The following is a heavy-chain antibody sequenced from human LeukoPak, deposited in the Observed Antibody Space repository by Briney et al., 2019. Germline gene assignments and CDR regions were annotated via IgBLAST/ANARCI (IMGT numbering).Heavy chain of an antibody. V-gene: IGHV3-21*01. Sequence: GGSLRLSCAASGFTFSSYSMNWVRQAPGKGLEWVSSISSSSSYIYYADAVKGRFTISRDNSKNTLYLQMNSLRAEDTAVYYCARGTMVRGKAFDIWGQGTMVTVSS. CDR2: ISSSSSYI. CDR1: GFTFSSYS. D-gene: IGHD3-10*01. CDR3: ARGTMVRGKAFDI. J-gene: IGHJ3*02.